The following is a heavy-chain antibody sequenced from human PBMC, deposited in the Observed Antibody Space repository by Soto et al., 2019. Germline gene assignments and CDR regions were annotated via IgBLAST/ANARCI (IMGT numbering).Heavy chain of an antibody. CDR2: IYTSGST. V-gene: IGHV4-4*07. Sequence: SETLSLTCTVSGGSISSYYWSWIRQPAGKGLEWIGRIYTSGSTNYNPSLKSRVTISIDTSKNQFSLILSSVTAADTAVYYCARGAAHDFWSGYYNYWGQGTLVTVSS. D-gene: IGHD3-3*01. J-gene: IGHJ4*02. CDR1: GGSISSYY. CDR3: ARGAAHDFWSGYYNY.